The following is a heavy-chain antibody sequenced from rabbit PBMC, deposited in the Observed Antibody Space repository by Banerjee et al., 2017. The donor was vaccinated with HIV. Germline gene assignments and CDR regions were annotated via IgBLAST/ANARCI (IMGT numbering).Heavy chain of an antibody. CDR2: IDPLFGTT. D-gene: IGHD2-1*01. CDR3: ARVDDYGDL. CDR1: EFDLITYG. J-gene: IGHJ6*01. V-gene: IGHV1S7*01. Sequence: QLVESGGGLVQPGGSLKLSCKASEFDLITYGMSWVRQPPGKGLEWIGYIDPLFGTTYYANWVNGRFTISSHNAQNTLYLQLNSLTAADTATYFCARVDDYGDLWGPGTLVTVS.